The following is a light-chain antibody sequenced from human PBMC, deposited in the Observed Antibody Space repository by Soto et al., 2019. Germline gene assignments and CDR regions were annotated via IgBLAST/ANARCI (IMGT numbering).Light chain of an antibody. CDR2: GAS. V-gene: IGKV3-20*01. CDR1: QSVKNN. J-gene: IGKJ5*01. CDR3: QQHGTSPIT. Sequence: EIVLSQSPATVSVSPGERATLSCRASQSVKNNLAWYQQKPGQTPRLLVYGASSRATGIPDRFSGSGSGTDFTLTISRLEPEDFAVYYCQQHGTSPITFGQGTRLEI.